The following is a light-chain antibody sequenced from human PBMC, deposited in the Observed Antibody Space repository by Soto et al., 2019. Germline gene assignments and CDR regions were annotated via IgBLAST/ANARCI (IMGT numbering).Light chain of an antibody. J-gene: IGKJ1*01. CDR1: ETISSW. Sequence: DIQMALSPSTLSGSGKDRVSLSCRARETISSWLAWYQQKPGKAPKLLIYKASTLKSGVPSRFSGSGSGTEFTHTSSSLQPDDFATYYCQHYNSYSGAVGQGTKVEIK. V-gene: IGKV1-5*03. CDR3: QHYNSYSGA. CDR2: KAS.